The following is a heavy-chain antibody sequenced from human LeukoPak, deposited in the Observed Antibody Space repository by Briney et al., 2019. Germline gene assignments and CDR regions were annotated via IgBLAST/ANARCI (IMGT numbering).Heavy chain of an antibody. D-gene: IGHD5-18*01. CDR3: ARHRGVDTAMVTTRNYYYYYMDV. Sequence: HGESLNISCKGSGYSFTSYWIGWVRQMPGKGLEWMGIIYPGDSDTRYSPSFQGQVTISADKSISTAYLQWSSLKASDTAMYYCARHRGVDTAMVTTRNYYYYYMDVWGKGTTVTVSS. J-gene: IGHJ6*03. CDR1: GYSFTSYW. CDR2: IYPGDSDT. V-gene: IGHV5-51*01.